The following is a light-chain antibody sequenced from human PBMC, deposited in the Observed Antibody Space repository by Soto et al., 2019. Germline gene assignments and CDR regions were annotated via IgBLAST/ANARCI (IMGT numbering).Light chain of an antibody. Sequence: DLKLTQSPSLLSVSIGARVTITCRASHDISTFLAWYQQKPGKATKLLIYEASTLQSGVPSRFSGSGSGTEFTLTISGLLPEDFAAYHCQQLYTLPFTVGQGTRLENK. J-gene: IGKJ5*01. CDR3: QQLYTLPFT. CDR2: EAS. CDR1: HDISTF. V-gene: IGKV1-9*01.